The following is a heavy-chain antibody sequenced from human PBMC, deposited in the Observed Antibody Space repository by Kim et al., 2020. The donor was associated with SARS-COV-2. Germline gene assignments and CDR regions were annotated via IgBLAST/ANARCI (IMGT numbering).Heavy chain of an antibody. Sequence: GGSLRLSCSASGFTFSSYAMHWVRQAPGKGLEYVSAISSNGGSTYYADSVKGRFTISRDNSKNTLYLQMSSLRAEDTAVYYCVKGDYITIFGVVIAPAIHYYYGMDVWGQGTTVTVSS. V-gene: IGHV3-64D*09. CDR2: ISSNGGST. D-gene: IGHD3-3*01. CDR3: VKGDYITIFGVVIAPAIHYYYGMDV. CDR1: GFTFSSYA. J-gene: IGHJ6*02.